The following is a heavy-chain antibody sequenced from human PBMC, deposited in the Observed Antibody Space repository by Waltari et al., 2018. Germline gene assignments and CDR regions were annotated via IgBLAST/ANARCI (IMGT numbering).Heavy chain of an antibody. J-gene: IGHJ4*02. Sequence: EVQLLESGGGLVQPGGSLRLSCAASGFTFSSYAMSWVRQAPGKGLEWVSAISGSGGSTYYADSVKGRFTISRDNSKNTLYLQMNSLRAEDTAVYYCAKTSVVVVAATPRRLPFDYWGQGTLVTVSS. CDR3: AKTSVVVVAATPRRLPFDY. D-gene: IGHD2-15*01. V-gene: IGHV3-23*01. CDR1: GFTFSSYA. CDR2: ISGSGGST.